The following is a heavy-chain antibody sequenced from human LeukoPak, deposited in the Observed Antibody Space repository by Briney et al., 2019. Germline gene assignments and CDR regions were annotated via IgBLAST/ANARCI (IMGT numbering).Heavy chain of an antibody. J-gene: IGHJ4*02. V-gene: IGHV3-23*01. CDR3: ASIVGATGGIGFDY. Sequence: GGSLRLSCAASGFTFSSYAMSWVRQAPGKGLELVSAISGSGGSTYYADSVKGRFTISRDNSKNTLYLQMNSLRAGDTAVYYCASIVGATGGIGFDYWGQGTLVTVSS. CDR2: ISGSGGST. D-gene: IGHD1-26*01. CDR1: GFTFSSYA.